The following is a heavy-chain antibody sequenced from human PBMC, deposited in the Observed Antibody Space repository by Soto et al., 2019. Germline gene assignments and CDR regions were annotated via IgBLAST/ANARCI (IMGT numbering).Heavy chain of an antibody. CDR2: IGVYNGKT. CDR1: AYAFSHYG. V-gene: IGHV1-18*01. CDR3: ARDLDGSGSYYTDF. J-gene: IGHJ4*02. D-gene: IGHD3-10*01. Sequence: ASVKVSCKASAYAFSHYGISWVRLAPGQGLEWMGWIGVYNGKTNYAQKLQGRVTMTTDTSTSTAYMELRSLRSDDTAVYYCARDLDGSGSYYTDFWGQGTLVTVSS.